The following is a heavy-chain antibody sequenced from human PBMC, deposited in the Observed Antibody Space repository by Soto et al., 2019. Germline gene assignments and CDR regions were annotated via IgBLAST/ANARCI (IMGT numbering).Heavy chain of an antibody. V-gene: IGHV3-11*06. CDR3: ARAPPMIPFDY. CDR1: GFTFSYYY. CDR2: ISSNTYT. J-gene: IGHJ4*02. D-gene: IGHD3-22*01. Sequence: GWSLRLSFAASGFTFSYYYMSWIRQAPGKWLEWVSYISSNTYTNYSDSVKGRFTISRDNAQNSLYLQMNSLRAEDTDVYYCARAPPMIPFDYWGQGTLVPVYS.